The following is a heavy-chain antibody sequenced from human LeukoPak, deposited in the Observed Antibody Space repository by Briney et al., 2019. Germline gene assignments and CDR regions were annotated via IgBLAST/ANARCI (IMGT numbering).Heavy chain of an antibody. CDR2: IIPIFGTA. V-gene: IGHV1-69*06. CDR1: GGTFSSYA. CDR3: AKSGGFTAMAN. J-gene: IGHJ4*02. Sequence: ASVKVSCKASGGTFSSYAISWVRQAPGQGLEWMGGIIPIFGTANYAQKFQGRVTITADKSTSTAYMELSSLRSEDTAVYYCAKSGGFTAMANWGQGTLVTVSS. D-gene: IGHD5-18*01.